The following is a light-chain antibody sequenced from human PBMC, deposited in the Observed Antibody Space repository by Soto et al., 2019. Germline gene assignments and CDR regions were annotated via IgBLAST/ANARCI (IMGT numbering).Light chain of an antibody. CDR3: MQTIQPLLT. V-gene: IGKV2D-29*01. CDR1: QSLLDTDRKTY. CDR2: EVF. J-gene: IGKJ4*01. Sequence: DVVMTQTPLSLSVTPGQPASISCKSSQSLLDTDRKTYLYWYLQKPGHPPQLLIYEVFNRFSGVPDRFSGSGSGTDFTLKISRVEAEDVGTYYCMQTIQPLLTFGGGTKVEI.